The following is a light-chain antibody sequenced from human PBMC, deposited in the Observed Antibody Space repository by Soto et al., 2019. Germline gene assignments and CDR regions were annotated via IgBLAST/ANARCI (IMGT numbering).Light chain of an antibody. CDR1: SNDVGGYNY. Sequence: QSALTQPPSASGSPGQSVTISCTGTSNDVGGYNYVSWYQQHPGKAPKLMIYEVSKRPSGVPDRFSGSKSGNTASLTVSGLQAEDEADYYCSSYAGSNNPLGFGTGTKLTVL. CDR3: SSYAGSNNPLG. J-gene: IGLJ1*01. CDR2: EVS. V-gene: IGLV2-8*01.